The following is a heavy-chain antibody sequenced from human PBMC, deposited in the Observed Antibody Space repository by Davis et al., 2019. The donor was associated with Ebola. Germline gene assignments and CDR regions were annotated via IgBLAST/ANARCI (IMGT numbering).Heavy chain of an antibody. J-gene: IGHJ4*02. D-gene: IGHD1-26*01. CDR1: GFTFSSYA. CDR3: ARGWEPHFDY. Sequence: GGSLRLSCAASGFTFSSYAMSWVRQAPGKGLEWVSAISGSGGSTYYAGSVKGRFTISRDNSKNTLYLQMNSLRAEDTAVYYCARGWEPHFDYWGQGTLVTVSS. CDR2: ISGSGGST. V-gene: IGHV3-23*01.